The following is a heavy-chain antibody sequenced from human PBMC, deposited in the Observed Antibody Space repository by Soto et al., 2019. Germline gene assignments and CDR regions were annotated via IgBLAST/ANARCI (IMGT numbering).Heavy chain of an antibody. CDR2: IYSGGST. V-gene: IGHV3-53*04. Sequence: GGSLRLSCAASGFTVSSNYMSWVRQAPGKGLEWVSVIYSGGSTYYADSVKGRFTISRHNSKNTLYLQMNSLRAEDTAVYYCARDRWDYGDYYYYYMGVWGKGTTVTVSS. J-gene: IGHJ6*03. D-gene: IGHD4-17*01. CDR1: GFTVSSNY. CDR3: ARDRWDYGDYYYYYMGV.